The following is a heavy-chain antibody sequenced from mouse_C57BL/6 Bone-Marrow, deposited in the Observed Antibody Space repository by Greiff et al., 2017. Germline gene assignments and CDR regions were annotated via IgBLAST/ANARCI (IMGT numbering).Heavy chain of an antibody. V-gene: IGHV1-9*01. CDR1: GYTFTGYW. CDR2: ILPGSGST. D-gene: IGHD1-1*01. CDR3: ARSASSYYGSSKGYFDV. J-gene: IGHJ1*03. Sequence: VQLQQSGAELMKPGASVKLSCKATGYTFTGYWIEWVKQRPGHGLEWIGEILPGSGSTNYNEKFKGKATFTADTSSNTAYMQLSSLTTEDSAIYYCARSASSYYGSSKGYFDVWGTGTTVTVSS.